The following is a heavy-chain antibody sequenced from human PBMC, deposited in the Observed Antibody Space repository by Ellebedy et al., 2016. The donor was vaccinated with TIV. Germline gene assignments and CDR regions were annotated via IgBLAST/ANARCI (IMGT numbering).Heavy chain of an antibody. CDR2: MNPNSGNT. CDR1: GYTFTSYD. V-gene: IGHV1-8*01. CDR3: ARGGGLRWYRGGAGKDY. D-gene: IGHD4-23*01. Sequence: ASVKVSXXASGYTFTSYDINWVRQATGQGLEWMGWMNPNSGNTGYAQKFQGRVTMTRNTSISTAYMELSSLRSEDTAVYYCARGGGLRWYRGGAGKDYWGQGTLVTVSS. J-gene: IGHJ4*02.